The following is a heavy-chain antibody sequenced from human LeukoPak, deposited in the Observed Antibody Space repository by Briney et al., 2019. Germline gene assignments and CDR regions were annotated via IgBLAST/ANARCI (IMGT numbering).Heavy chain of an antibody. Sequence: GRSLRLSCAASGFTFSGSAMHWVRQASGKGLEWVGRIRSKANSYATAYAASVKGRFTISRDDSKNTAYLQMNSLKTEDTAVYYCTRHTVVTGPFDYWGQGTLVTVSS. CDR3: TRHTVVTGPFDY. CDR1: GFTFSGSA. D-gene: IGHD2-21*02. CDR2: IRSKANSYAT. V-gene: IGHV3-73*01. J-gene: IGHJ4*02.